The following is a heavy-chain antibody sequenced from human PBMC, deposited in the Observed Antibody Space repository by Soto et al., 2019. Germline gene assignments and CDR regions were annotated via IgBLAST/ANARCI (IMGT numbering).Heavy chain of an antibody. D-gene: IGHD3-16*01. CDR3: AGDLGGDDRFER. V-gene: IGHV3-21*02. J-gene: IGHJ1*01. Sequence: VRLVESGGGLVKPGGSLRLSCAASGFGFTDYTMAWLRQTPGGGLEWVSSINAAGNFLSYADSFKGRATISSDNAKESLFLQLNRLGVEDTSVYYCAGDLGGDDRFERWGQGTRISVSS. CDR1: GFGFTDYT. CDR2: INAAGNFL.